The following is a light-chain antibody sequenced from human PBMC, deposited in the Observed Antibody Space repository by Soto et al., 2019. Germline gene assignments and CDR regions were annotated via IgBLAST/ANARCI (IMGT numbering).Light chain of an antibody. CDR2: GAS. CDR1: QSVSSK. CDR3: QQCNNWPFT. Sequence: EIVMTQSPATLSVSPGERAILSCRASQSVSSKLAWYQQKPGQAPRLLIYGASTRATGIPARFSGSGSGTEFTLTISSLQSEDFAVYYCQQCNNWPFTFGPGTKVDIK. J-gene: IGKJ3*01. V-gene: IGKV3-15*01.